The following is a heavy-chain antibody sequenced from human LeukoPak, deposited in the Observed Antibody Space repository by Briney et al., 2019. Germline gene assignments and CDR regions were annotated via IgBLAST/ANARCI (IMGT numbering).Heavy chain of an antibody. V-gene: IGHV4-59*01. Sequence: SETLSLTCTVSGGSISSYYWSWIRQPPGKGLEWIGCVYYSGSTNYNPSLKSRVTISVDTSKNQFSLKLSSVTAADTAVYYCARESVYSGRYYAFDIWGLGTMVTVSS. CDR1: GGSISSYY. D-gene: IGHD1-26*01. CDR2: VYYSGST. J-gene: IGHJ3*02. CDR3: ARESVYSGRYYAFDI.